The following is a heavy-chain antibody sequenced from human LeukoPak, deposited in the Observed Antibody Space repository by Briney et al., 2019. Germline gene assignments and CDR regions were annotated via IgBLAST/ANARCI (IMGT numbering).Heavy chain of an antibody. CDR1: GFTVSTNS. D-gene: IGHD6-19*01. CDR2: IYSGGST. CDR3: AKSGSGAVAGTGYYYYMDV. Sequence: PGGSLRLSCTVSGFTVSTNSMSWVRQTPGKGLEWVSFIYSGGSTHYSDSVKGRFTISRDNSKNTLYLQMNSLRAEDTAVYYCAKSGSGAVAGTGYYYYMDVWGKGTTVTVSS. V-gene: IGHV3-53*05. J-gene: IGHJ6*03.